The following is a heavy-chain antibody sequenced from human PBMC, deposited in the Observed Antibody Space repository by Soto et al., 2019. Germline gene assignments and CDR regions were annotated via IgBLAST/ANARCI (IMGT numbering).Heavy chain of an antibody. CDR2: INPNSGGT. J-gene: IGHJ3*02. CDR1: GYTFTGYY. D-gene: IGHD6-6*01. V-gene: IGHV1-2*04. Sequence: ASVKVSCKASGYTFTGYYMHWVRQAPGQGLEWMGWINPNSGGTNYAQKFQGWVTMTRDTSISTAYMELSRLRSDDTVVYYCAIARYLSIPARPGYAFDIWGQGTMV. CDR3: AIARYLSIPARPGYAFDI.